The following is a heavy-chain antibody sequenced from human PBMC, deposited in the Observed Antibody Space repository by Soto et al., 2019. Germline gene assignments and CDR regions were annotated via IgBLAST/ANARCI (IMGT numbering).Heavy chain of an antibody. Sequence: GGSLRLSCAASGFTFGSYAMTWFRQAPGKGLEWVSAMSGGGGTTYYADSVKGRFTISRDNSKNTLYLQMNRLRAEDTAAYYCAKWHTYYYDSRGYSGFDCWGRGTLVTVSS. CDR2: MSGGGGTT. V-gene: IGHV3-23*01. CDR3: AKWHTYYYDSRGYSGFDC. D-gene: IGHD3-22*01. CDR1: GFTFGSYA. J-gene: IGHJ4*02.